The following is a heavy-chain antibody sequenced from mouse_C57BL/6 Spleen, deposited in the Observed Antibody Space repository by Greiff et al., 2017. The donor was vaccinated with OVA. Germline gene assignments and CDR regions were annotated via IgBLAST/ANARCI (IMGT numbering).Heavy chain of an antibody. CDR3: AREGSSSYAMDY. Sequence: QVQLQQSGPELVKPGASVKISCKASGYAFSSSWMNWVKQRPGKGLEWIGRIYPGDGDTNYNGKFKGKATLTADKSSSTAYMQLSSLTSEDSAVYFCAREGSSSYAMDYWGQGTSVTVSS. D-gene: IGHD1-1*01. J-gene: IGHJ4*01. CDR2: IYPGDGDT. V-gene: IGHV1-82*01. CDR1: GYAFSSSW.